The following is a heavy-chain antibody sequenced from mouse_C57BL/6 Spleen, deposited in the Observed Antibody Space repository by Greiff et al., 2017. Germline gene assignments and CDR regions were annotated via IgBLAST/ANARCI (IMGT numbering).Heavy chain of an antibody. D-gene: IGHD2-5*01. Sequence: SGPELVKPGASVKISCKASGYSFTDYNMNWVKQSNGKSLEWIGVINPNYGPTSYNQKFKGKATLTVDKSSSTAYMQLNSLTSADSAVYYCARRSNYEGSYAMDYWGQGTSVTVSS. CDR1: GYSFTDYN. CDR2: INPNYGPT. V-gene: IGHV1-39*01. J-gene: IGHJ4*01. CDR3: ARRSNYEGSYAMDY.